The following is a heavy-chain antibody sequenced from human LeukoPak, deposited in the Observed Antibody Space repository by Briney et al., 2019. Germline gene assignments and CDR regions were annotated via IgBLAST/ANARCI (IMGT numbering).Heavy chain of an antibody. CDR2: IYSGGST. CDR1: GGSISSYY. J-gene: IGHJ4*02. CDR3: ARDWERYYFDY. Sequence: ETLSLTCTVSGGSISSYYWSWVRQAPGKGLEWVSVIYSGGSTYYADSVKGRFTISRDNSKNTLYLQMNSLRAEDTAVYYCARDWERYYFDYWGQGTLVTVSS. V-gene: IGHV3-66*01. D-gene: IGHD1-1*01.